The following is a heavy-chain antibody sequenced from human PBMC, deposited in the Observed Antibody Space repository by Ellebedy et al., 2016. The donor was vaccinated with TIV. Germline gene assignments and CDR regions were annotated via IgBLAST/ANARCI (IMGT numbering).Heavy chain of an antibody. V-gene: IGHV1-46*01. D-gene: IGHD4-17*01. J-gene: IGHJ4*02. Sequence: ASVKVSCKTSGYTFTKYYFHWIRQAPGRGLEWMGVLDARVGSTTYAQSLQGRVTMTRDTSTRTVYMELRSLRFEDTAVYYCASVASAGADFWGQGTLVTVSS. CDR3: ASVASAGADF. CDR1: GYTFTKYY. CDR2: LDARVGST.